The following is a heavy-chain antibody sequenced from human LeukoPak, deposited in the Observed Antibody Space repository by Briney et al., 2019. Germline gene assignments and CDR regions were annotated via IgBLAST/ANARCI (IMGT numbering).Heavy chain of an antibody. Sequence: GGSLRLSCAASGFTFSSYSMNWVRQAPGKGLEWVSSISSSSSYIYYAGSVKGRFTISRDNAKNSLYLQMNSLRAEDTAVYYCAREGPAAGTTNYYYMDVWGKGTTVTVSS. V-gene: IGHV3-21*01. CDR1: GFTFSSYS. J-gene: IGHJ6*03. CDR2: ISSSSSYI. CDR3: AREGPAAGTTNYYYMDV. D-gene: IGHD6-13*01.